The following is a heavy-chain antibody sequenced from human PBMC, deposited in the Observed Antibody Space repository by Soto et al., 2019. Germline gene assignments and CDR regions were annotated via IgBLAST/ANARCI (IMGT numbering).Heavy chain of an antibody. CDR3: ARGLTDFLEWLSTLDY. J-gene: IGHJ4*02. CDR1: GSTFSSYA. D-gene: IGHD3-3*01. V-gene: IGHV3-23*01. Sequence: GGSLRLSCAASGSTFSSYAMSWVRQAPGKGLEWVSAISGSGGSTYYADSVKGRFTINPDTSKNQFSLQLNSVTPEDTAVYYCARGLTDFLEWLSTLDYWGQGTLVTVSS. CDR2: ISGSGGST.